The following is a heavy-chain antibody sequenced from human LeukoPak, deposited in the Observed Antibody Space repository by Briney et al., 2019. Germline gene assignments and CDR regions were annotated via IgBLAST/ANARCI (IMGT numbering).Heavy chain of an antibody. CDR2: IYTSGST. J-gene: IGHJ4*02. CDR1: GGSFSGYY. V-gene: IGHV4-59*10. Sequence: LETLSLTCAVYGGSFSGYYWSWIRQPAGKGLEWIGRIYTSGSTNYNPSLKSRVTMLVDTSKNQFSLKLSSVTAADTAVYYCARGEAVAGPGEPFDYWGQGTLVTVSS. D-gene: IGHD6-19*01. CDR3: ARGEAVAGPGEPFDY.